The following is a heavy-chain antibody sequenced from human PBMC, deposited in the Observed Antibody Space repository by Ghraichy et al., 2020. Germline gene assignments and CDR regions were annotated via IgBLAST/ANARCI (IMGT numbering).Heavy chain of an antibody. Sequence: SQTLSITCTVSGGSISGYYWGWIRQPPGKGLEWIGYIYNSEYTNYNPSLKSRVTISGDTSKNQFSLKLSSVTAADTAVYYCARDRRWGGYYMDVWGKGTTVTVSS. CDR1: GGSISGYY. CDR2: IYNSEYT. D-gene: IGHD3-16*01. V-gene: IGHV4-59*01. CDR3: ARDRRWGGYYMDV. J-gene: IGHJ6*03.